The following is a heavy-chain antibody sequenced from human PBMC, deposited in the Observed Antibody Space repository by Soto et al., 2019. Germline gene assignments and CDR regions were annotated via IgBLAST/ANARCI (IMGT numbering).Heavy chain of an antibody. D-gene: IGHD3-16*01. CDR2: INPSGGST. CDR3: ARAAWGGSRGMDV. J-gene: IGHJ6*02. CDR1: GYTFTSYY. Sequence: SVKVSCRASGYTFTSYYMHWVRQAPGQGLEWMGIINPSGGSTSYAQKFQGRVTMTRDTSTSTVYMELSSLRSEDTAVYYCARAAWGGSRGMDVWGQGTTVTVSS. V-gene: IGHV1-46*01.